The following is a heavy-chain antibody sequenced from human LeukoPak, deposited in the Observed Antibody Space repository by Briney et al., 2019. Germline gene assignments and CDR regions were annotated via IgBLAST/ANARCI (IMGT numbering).Heavy chain of an antibody. Sequence: SVHVSCQASRYTFTGYYMHWVRQPPGQRLEWMGWINPNSGDTNYAQKFQDRLTKNRHTSISTAYMELSRLRADGTAVYYCARLDTQWEPFSRVGDYWGQGSIVSVSS. D-gene: IGHD1-26*01. CDR3: ARLDTQWEPFSRVGDY. CDR1: RYTFTGYY. J-gene: IGHJ4*02. V-gene: IGHV1-2*02. CDR2: INPNSGDT.